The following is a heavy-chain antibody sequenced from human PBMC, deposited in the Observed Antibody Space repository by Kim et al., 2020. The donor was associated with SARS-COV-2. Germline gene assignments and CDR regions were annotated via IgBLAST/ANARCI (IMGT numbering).Heavy chain of an antibody. V-gene: IGHV5-51*01. CDR1: GYSFTSYW. CDR2: IYPGDSDT. Sequence: GESLKISCKGSGYSFTSYWIGWVRQMPGKGLEWMGIIYPGDSDTRYSPSFQGQVTISADKSISTAYLQWSSLKASDTAMYYCARQAYDSSDTARFDPWGQGTLVTGSS. D-gene: IGHD3-22*01. J-gene: IGHJ5*02. CDR3: ARQAYDSSDTARFDP.